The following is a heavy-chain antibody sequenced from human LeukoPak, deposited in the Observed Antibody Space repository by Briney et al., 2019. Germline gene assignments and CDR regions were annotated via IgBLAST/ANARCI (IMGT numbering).Heavy chain of an antibody. CDR1: GFTFSNYN. CDR3: ARSSAYYTDNWFDP. V-gene: IGHV3-21*01. CDR2: ITSSSSYK. D-gene: IGHD3-3*01. Sequence: GGSLRLSCAAPGFTFSNYNMNWVRQAPGKGLEWISSITSSSSYKFYADSVKGRFTISRDNAKNSLYLQMNSLRAEDTAVYYCARSSAYYTDNWFDPWGQGTLVTVSS. J-gene: IGHJ5*02.